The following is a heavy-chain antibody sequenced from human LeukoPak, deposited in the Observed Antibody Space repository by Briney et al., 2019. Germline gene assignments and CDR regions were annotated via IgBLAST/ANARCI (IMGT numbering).Heavy chain of an antibody. V-gene: IGHV4-34*01. CDR2: INPSGGT. CDR1: GGSFSGYF. J-gene: IGHJ3*02. D-gene: IGHD4-23*01. Sequence: SETLSLTCVAYGGSFSGYFWSWIRQPPGKGLEWIGEINPSGGTGNNPSLRSRVTISKDTSKNQLSLKLTSVTAADTAVYYCARHADGGKKDFDMWGQGTMVTVSS. CDR3: ARHADGGKKDFDM.